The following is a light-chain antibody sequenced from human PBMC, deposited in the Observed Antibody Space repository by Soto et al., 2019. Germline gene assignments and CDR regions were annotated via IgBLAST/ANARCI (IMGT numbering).Light chain of an antibody. CDR2: YDS. V-gene: IGLV3-21*04. CDR1: NIGSKS. CDR3: QVWDSSSGV. J-gene: IGLJ3*02. Sequence: SYELTQPPSVSVAPGKTARITCGGNNIGSKSVHWYQQKPGQAPVLVIYYDSDRPSGIPERFSGSNSGNTATLTISRVEAGDEADYYCQVWDSSSGVXGGGTKLTVL.